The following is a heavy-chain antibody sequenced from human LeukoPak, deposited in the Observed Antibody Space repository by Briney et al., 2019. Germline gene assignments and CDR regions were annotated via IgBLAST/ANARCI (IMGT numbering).Heavy chain of an antibody. CDR2: ISYDGSNK. CDR3: AKLGSDGFDY. V-gene: IGHV3-30*18. Sequence: GGSLRLSCAASGFTFSSYGMHWVRRAPGKGLEWVAVISYDGSNKYYADSVKGRFTISRDNSKNTLYLQMNSLRAEDTAVYYCAKLGSDGFDYWGQGTLVTVSS. D-gene: IGHD1-26*01. CDR1: GFTFSSYG. J-gene: IGHJ4*02.